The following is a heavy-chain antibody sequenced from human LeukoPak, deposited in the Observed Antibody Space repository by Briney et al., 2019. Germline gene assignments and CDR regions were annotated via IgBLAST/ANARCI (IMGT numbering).Heavy chain of an antibody. CDR1: GFTFSSYG. D-gene: IGHD1-26*01. V-gene: IGHV3-30*02. CDR2: IRYDGSNK. J-gene: IGHJ4*02. Sequence: GGSLRLSCAASGFTFSSYGMHWVRQAPGKGLEWVAFIRYDGSNKYYADSVKGRFTISRDNSKNTLYLQMNSLRAEVTAVYYCAKPILSGSYATFDYWGKGTLVTVSS. CDR3: AKPILSGSYATFDY.